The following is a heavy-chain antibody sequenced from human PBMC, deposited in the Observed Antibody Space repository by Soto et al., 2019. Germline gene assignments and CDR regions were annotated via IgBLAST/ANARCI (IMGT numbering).Heavy chain of an antibody. CDR1: GYSFINNY. D-gene: IGHD3-22*01. CDR3: ARGSYYYDSSGYYHY. Sequence: ASVKVSCKAYGYSFINNYVLWVRQAPGQGLEWMGVIDPSGGSTIYAQKFQGRVTMTSDTSTSTMYIEVSDLRSEDTAVYYCARGSYYYDSSGYYHYWGQGTLVTAPQ. J-gene: IGHJ4*02. V-gene: IGHV1-46*01. CDR2: IDPSGGST.